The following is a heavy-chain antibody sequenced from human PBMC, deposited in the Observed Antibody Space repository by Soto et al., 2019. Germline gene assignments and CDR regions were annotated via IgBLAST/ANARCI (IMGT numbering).Heavy chain of an antibody. J-gene: IGHJ4*02. V-gene: IGHV3-9*01. CDR3: AKDRTPMVTANSNFDY. CDR2: ISWNSGSI. D-gene: IGHD5-18*01. CDR1: RFTFDDYA. Sequence: EVQLVESGGGLVQPGRPLRLSCAASRFTFDDYAMHWVRQAPEKGLEWVSGISWNSGSIDYADSVKGRFTISRDNAKNSLYLQMNSLRAEDTALYYCAKDRTPMVTANSNFDYWGQGTLVTVSS.